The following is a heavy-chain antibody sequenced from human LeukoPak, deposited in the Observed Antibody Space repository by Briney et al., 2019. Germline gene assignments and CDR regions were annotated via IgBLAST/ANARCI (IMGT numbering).Heavy chain of an antibody. CDR1: GYTFTNYG. J-gene: IGHJ4*02. D-gene: IGHD6-19*01. Sequence: ASVKVSCKASGYTFTNYGITWVRQAPGQGLEWMGWINTYNGNTKYAQNLQDRVTMITDTSTNTAYMELRSLRSDDTAVYCARDLVRSGWFGDYWGLGTLVTVSS. CDR3: ARDLVRSGWFGDY. V-gene: IGHV1-18*01. CDR2: INTYNGNT.